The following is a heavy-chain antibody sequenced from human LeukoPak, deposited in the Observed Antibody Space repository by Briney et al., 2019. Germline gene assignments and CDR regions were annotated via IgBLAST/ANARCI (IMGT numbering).Heavy chain of an antibody. CDR2: INAGNGNT. D-gene: IGHD6-19*01. Sequence: ASVKVSCKASGYTFTSYAMHWVRQAPGQRLEWMGWINAGNGNTKYSQEFQGRVTITRDTSARTAHMELSSLRSEDMAVYYCARAQQWLDLRALDYWGQGTLVTASS. V-gene: IGHV1-3*03. CDR3: ARAQQWLDLRALDY. J-gene: IGHJ4*02. CDR1: GYTFTSYA.